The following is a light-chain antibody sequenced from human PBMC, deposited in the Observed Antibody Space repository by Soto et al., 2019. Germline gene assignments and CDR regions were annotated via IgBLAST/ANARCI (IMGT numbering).Light chain of an antibody. CDR1: QTISVS. Sequence: IQMTQSPSTLSSAVGDAVTITCRASQTISVSLAWYQQKPGKAPNLLIYDASTLQGGVPSRFSGSGSGTEFTLTVTSLQPEDFATYSCQQYDKYATFGQGNKV. CDR2: DAS. V-gene: IGKV1-5*01. J-gene: IGKJ1*01. CDR3: QQYDKYAT.